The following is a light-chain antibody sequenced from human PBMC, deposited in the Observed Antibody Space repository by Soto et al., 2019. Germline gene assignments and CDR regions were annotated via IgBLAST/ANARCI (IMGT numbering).Light chain of an antibody. Sequence: EIVMTQSPATLSVSPGERATLSCRASQSVSSNLAWYQQKPGQAPRLLIYGASTRGTGIPARFSGSGSGTDFTLTISSLEPEDFAVYYCQQRSNWPPEITFGQGTRLEIK. CDR3: QQRSNWPPEIT. J-gene: IGKJ5*01. CDR2: GAS. V-gene: IGKV3-11*01. CDR1: QSVSSN.